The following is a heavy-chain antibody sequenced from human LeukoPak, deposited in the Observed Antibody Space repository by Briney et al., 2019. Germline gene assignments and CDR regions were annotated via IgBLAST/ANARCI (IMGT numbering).Heavy chain of an antibody. Sequence: GGSLRLSCAASGFTFSSYWMHWVRHALGKGLVWVSRITGSDLSTYYADSVRGRFTISRDNAKNSLYLQMSSLRAEDTAVYYCARVHYYDSSGFDYWGQGTLVTVSS. CDR2: ITGSDLST. V-gene: IGHV3-74*01. D-gene: IGHD3-22*01. J-gene: IGHJ4*02. CDR3: ARVHYYDSSGFDY. CDR1: GFTFSSYW.